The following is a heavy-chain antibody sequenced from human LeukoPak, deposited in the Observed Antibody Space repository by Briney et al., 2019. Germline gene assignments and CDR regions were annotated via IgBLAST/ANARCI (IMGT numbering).Heavy chain of an antibody. CDR1: GYTFTSYG. V-gene: IGHV1-18*01. D-gene: IGHD3-10*01. Sequence: GASVKVSCKASGYTFTSYGISWVRQAPGQGLEWMGWISAYNGNTNYAQKLQGRVTMTTDTSTSTAYMELRSLRSEDTAVYYCATRYGSGSYYNVWYYYYYMDVWGKGTTVTLSS. CDR3: ATRYGSGSYYNVWYYYYYMDV. J-gene: IGHJ6*03. CDR2: ISAYNGNT.